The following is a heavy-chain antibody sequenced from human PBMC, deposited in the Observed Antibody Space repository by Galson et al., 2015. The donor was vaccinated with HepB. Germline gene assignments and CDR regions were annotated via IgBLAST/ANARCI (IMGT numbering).Heavy chain of an antibody. CDR3: AQAHSAVAEN. D-gene: IGHD4-11*01. V-gene: IGHV3-30*02. Sequence: SLRLSCAASGFIFSSYGMHWVRQAPGKGLEWVAFIRYDESNRYYADSVKGRFTISRDNSKNTLFLQMNSLRPEDTAVYYCAQAHSAVAENWGQGTLVTVSS. CDR1: GFIFSSYG. J-gene: IGHJ4*02. CDR2: IRYDESNR.